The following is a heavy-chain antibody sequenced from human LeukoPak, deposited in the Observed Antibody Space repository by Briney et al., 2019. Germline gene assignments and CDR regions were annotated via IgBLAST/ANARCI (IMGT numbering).Heavy chain of an antibody. CDR3: PRVGYDYVWGSYRPY. J-gene: IGHJ4*02. D-gene: IGHD3-16*02. CDR2: IRSKAYGGTT. Sequence: GGSLRLSCTASGFTFGDYAMSWVRQAPGKGRGWGGFIRSKAYGGTTEYAASVKGRFTISRDDSKSIAYLQMNSLKTEDTAVYYCPRVGYDYVWGSYRPYWGQGTLVTVSS. CDR1: GFTFGDYA. V-gene: IGHV3-49*04.